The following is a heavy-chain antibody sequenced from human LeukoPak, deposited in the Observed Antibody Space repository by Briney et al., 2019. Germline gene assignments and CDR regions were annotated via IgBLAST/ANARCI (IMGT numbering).Heavy chain of an antibody. J-gene: IGHJ3*02. V-gene: IGHV3-23*01. CDR1: GFTFSSYA. CDR3: AKRPRYCSSTRCYDDAFDI. CDR2: ISGSGGST. D-gene: IGHD2-2*01. Sequence: GGSLRLSCAASGFTFSSYAMSWVRQAPGKGLEWVSAISGSGGSTYYADSVKGRFTISRDNSKNTLYLQMNSLRAEDTAVYYCAKRPRYCSSTRCYDDAFDIWGQGTMVTVSS.